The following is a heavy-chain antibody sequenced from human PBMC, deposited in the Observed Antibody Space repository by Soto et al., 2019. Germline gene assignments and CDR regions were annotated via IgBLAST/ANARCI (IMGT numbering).Heavy chain of an antibody. CDR1: GFTFSSYR. CDR2: IWYDGSNK. CDR3: AREGLGVGAFEVGSFDY. J-gene: IGHJ4*02. Sequence: SLGLSCAASGFTFSSYRKHWVRQAPGKGLEWVAVIWYDGSNKYYADSVKGRFTISRDNSKNTLYLQMNSLRAEDTAVYYCAREGLGVGAFEVGSFDYWGQGTLVTVSS. V-gene: IGHV3-33*01. D-gene: IGHD1-26*01.